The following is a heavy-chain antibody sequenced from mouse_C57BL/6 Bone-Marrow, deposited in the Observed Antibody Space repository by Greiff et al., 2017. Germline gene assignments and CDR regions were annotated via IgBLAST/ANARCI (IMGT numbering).Heavy chain of an antibody. V-gene: IGHV1-80*01. D-gene: IGHD2-4*01. J-gene: IGHJ3*01. CDR2: IYPGYGDT. CDR3: ARYVSHYYDYGFFAY. CDR1: GYAFSSYW. Sequence: QVQLQQSGAELVKPGASVKLSCKASGYAFSSYWMNWVKQRPGPGLEWIGQIYPGYGDTNYNGKFKGKATLTADTSSRTAYMQLRSLTSADSAVYVCARYVSHYYDYGFFAYWGQGTPVTVSA.